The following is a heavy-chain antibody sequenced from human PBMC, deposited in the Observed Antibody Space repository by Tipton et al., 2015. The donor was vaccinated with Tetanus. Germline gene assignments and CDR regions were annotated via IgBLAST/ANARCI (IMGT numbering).Heavy chain of an antibody. Sequence: TLSLTCAVYGGSFSGYYWSWIRQPPGKGLEWVGEINHSGSTNYNPSLKSRVTISVDTTKTQFSLKLSSVTAADTAVYYCARGYSSGSIDYWGQGTLVTVSS. J-gene: IGHJ4*02. CDR1: GGSFSGYY. CDR3: ARGYSSGSIDY. V-gene: IGHV4-34*01. CDR2: INHSGST. D-gene: IGHD6-19*01.